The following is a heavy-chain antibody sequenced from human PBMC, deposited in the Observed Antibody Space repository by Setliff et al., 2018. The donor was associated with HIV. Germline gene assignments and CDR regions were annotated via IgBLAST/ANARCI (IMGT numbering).Heavy chain of an antibody. CDR1: GGSFSGYY. CDR2: INHRGRT. CDR3: ARVSSTYWYSIPRDYYYHMDV. D-gene: IGHD2-8*02. Sequence: SETLSLTCAVYGGSFSGYYWSWIRQPPGKGLEWIGEINHRGRTNQSPSLGSRITISLDTSKNQFSLKLRSVTAADTAVYYCARVSSTYWYSIPRDYYYHMDVWGKGTTVTVSS. J-gene: IGHJ6*03. V-gene: IGHV4-34*01.